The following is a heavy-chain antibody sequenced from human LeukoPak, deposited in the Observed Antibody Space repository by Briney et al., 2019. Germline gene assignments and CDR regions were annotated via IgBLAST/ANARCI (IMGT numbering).Heavy chain of an antibody. CDR2: IYYSGST. D-gene: IGHD2-2*01. J-gene: IGHJ2*01. CDR1: GGYITDYY. V-gene: IGHV4-59*08. Sequence: SETLSLTCTVSGGYITDYYWSWIRQPPGKGLEWIGYIYYSGSTNYNPSLKSQVTISVDTSKNHFSLNLRSVTAADTAVYYCARHFSPGDYWYFDLWGRGTLVTVSS. CDR3: ARHFSPGDYWYFDL.